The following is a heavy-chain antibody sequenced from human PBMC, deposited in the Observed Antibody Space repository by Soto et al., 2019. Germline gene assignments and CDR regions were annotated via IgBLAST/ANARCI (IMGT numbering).Heavy chain of an antibody. CDR2: ISSSSSYT. Sequence: PGGSLRLSCAASGFTFSDYYMSWIRQAPGKGLEWVSYISSSSSYTNYADSVKGRFTISRDDAKNSLYLQMNSLRAEDTAVYYCASFNYDSSGYYAPGYWGQGTLVTVSS. V-gene: IGHV3-11*03. CDR3: ASFNYDSSGYYAPGY. D-gene: IGHD3-22*01. CDR1: GFTFSDYY. J-gene: IGHJ4*02.